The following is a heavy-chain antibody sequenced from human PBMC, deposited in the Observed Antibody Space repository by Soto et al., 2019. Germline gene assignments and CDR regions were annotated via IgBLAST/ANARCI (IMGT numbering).Heavy chain of an antibody. Sequence: EVQLVESGGGLVQPGGSLKLSCAASGFTFRDAAMHWVRQASGKGLEWIGRIRNKTNNYSTTFIESVRGRFTTSRDDSKNTVYPQMIRLRIDDTAVYYWTARRDWTAVDPLDYWGLGTLVTVSS. J-gene: IGHJ4*02. CDR1: GFTFRDAA. D-gene: IGHD5-18*01. CDR2: IRNKTNNYST. V-gene: IGHV3-73*02. CDR3: TARRDWTAVDPLDY.